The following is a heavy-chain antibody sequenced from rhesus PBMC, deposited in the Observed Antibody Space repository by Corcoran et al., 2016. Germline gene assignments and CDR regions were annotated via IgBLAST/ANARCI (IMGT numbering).Heavy chain of an antibody. CDR3: ARWLVAPAMGDY. CDR1: GYSISSGYG. CDR2: IGGSSGST. D-gene: IGHD4-4*01. V-gene: IGHV4-127*01. Sequence: QVQLQESGPGLVKPSETLSLTCAVSGYSISSGYGWSWIRQPPGKGLEWIGYIGGSSGSTNYNPPLNSRVTSSKATSKNQVSLKLSSVTAADTAVYDCARWLVAPAMGDYWGQGVLVTVSS. J-gene: IGHJ4*01.